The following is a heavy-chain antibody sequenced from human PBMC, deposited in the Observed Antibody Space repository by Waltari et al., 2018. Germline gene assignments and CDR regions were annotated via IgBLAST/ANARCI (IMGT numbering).Heavy chain of an antibody. CDR1: GYTFTDYY. CDR2: VDPEDGET. CDR3: ATRSAYCSSTSCPPSYDY. D-gene: IGHD2-2*01. J-gene: IGHJ4*02. V-gene: IGHV1-69-2*01. Sequence: EVQLVQSGAEVKKPGATVKISCKASGYTFTDYYMHWVQQAPGNGLEWMGRVDPEDGETIYAEKFQGRVTITADTSTDTAYMELSSLRSEDTAVYYCATRSAYCSSTSCPPSYDYWGQGTLVTVSS.